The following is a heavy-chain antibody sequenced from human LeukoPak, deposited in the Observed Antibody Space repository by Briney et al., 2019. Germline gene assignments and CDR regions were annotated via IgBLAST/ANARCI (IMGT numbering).Heavy chain of an antibody. CDR1: GGSITTYN. J-gene: IGHJ4*02. CDR2: IYSSGAT. V-gene: IGHV4-4*09. CDR3: ARRTPGPQLDEYVAYFFDH. D-gene: IGHD2-2*01. Sequence: ASETLSLTCTVSGGSITTYNWIWIRQTPGQALVWIGHIYSSGATKYNPSLKSRATILLDTSKNQLSLKLSSVSAADTAVYYCARRTPGPQLDEYVAYFFDHWGQGTQVTVSS.